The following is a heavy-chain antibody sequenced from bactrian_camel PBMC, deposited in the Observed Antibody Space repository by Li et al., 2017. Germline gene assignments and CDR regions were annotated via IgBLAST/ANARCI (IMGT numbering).Heavy chain of an antibody. CDR3: AAEPRGSAY. Sequence: VQLVESGGGLVQPGGSLRLSCTSRFAVNSIYMTWVRQAPGKGLEWVSSIHSDGTNTYYRDSAKGRFTISRDNAKNTVYLQMNSLKTEDTAVYYCAAEPRGSAYWGQGTQVTVS. D-gene: IGHD3*01. CDR2: IHSDGTNT. J-gene: IGHJ4*01. CDR1: RFAVNSIY. V-gene: IGHV3-2*01.